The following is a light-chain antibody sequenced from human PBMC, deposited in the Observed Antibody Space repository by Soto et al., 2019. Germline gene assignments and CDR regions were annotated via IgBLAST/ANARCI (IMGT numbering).Light chain of an antibody. CDR1: SSDVGGYNF. J-gene: IGLJ1*01. Sequence: QSALTQPPSASGSPGQSVTISCTGNSSDVGGYNFVSWYLQHPGEAPKLIIYEVTKRPSGVPDRFSGSKSGNTASLTVSGLQTEDEADYYCSSFAGSNNRYVFGTGTKLTVL. V-gene: IGLV2-8*01. CDR2: EVT. CDR3: SSFAGSNNRYV.